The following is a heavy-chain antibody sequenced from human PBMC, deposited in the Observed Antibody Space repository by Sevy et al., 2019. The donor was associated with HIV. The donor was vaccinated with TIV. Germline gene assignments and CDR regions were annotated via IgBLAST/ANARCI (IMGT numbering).Heavy chain of an antibody. CDR3: ARIRDGYNSNWFDP. V-gene: IGHV1-69*13. J-gene: IGHJ5*02. CDR2: IIPIFGTA. D-gene: IGHD5-12*01. Sequence: ASVEVSCKASGGTFSSYAISWVRQAPGQGLEWMGGIIPIFGTANYAQKFQGRVTITADESTSTAYMELSSLRSEDTAVYYCARIRDGYNSNWFDPWGQGTLVTVSS. CDR1: GGTFSSYA.